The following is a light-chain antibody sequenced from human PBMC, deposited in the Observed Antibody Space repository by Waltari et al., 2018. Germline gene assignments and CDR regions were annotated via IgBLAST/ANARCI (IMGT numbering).Light chain of an antibody. Sequence: QYVLTHPPSASVTPGQRVTISCSGSRSHIGNNYVYWYHQLPGTAPKLLIYRNNQRPSWVPDRFSGSKSGTSASLAISGLRSEDEADYYCAVWDDSLSGRVFGGGTKVTVL. CDR1: RSHIGNNY. CDR3: AVWDDSLSGRV. J-gene: IGLJ3*02. V-gene: IGLV1-47*01. CDR2: RNN.